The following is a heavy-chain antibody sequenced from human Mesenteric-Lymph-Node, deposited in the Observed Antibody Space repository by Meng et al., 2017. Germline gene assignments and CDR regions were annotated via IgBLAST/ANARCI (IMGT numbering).Heavy chain of an antibody. V-gene: IGHV4-4*02. J-gene: IGHJ4*02. CDR2: VYHRGDT. CDR3: GRDQGRELINH. Sequence: QVQPPEPGPGLVKPSGTLSLTCPFSGDSISGDIWWSWVRQPPGKGLEWIGEVYHRGDTNYNPSLKSRVDISVDKSKNQFYLSLFSVTAADTAVYYCGRDQGRELINHWGQGTLVTVSS. D-gene: IGHD1-7*01. CDR1: GDSISGDIW.